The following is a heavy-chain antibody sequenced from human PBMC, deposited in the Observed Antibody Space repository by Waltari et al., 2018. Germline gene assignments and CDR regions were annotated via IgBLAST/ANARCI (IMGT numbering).Heavy chain of an antibody. CDR1: GFTFSSYS. J-gene: IGHJ6*03. CDR2: ISSSSSTI. D-gene: IGHD1-26*01. Sequence: EVQLVESGGGLVQPGGSLRLSCAASGFTFSSYSMNWVRQAPGKGLEWVSYISSSSSTIYDADSVKGRFTISRDNAKNSLYLQMNSLRAEDTAVYYCAREGWELLIYYYYMDVWGKGTTVTISS. V-gene: IGHV3-48*04. CDR3: AREGWELLIYYYYMDV.